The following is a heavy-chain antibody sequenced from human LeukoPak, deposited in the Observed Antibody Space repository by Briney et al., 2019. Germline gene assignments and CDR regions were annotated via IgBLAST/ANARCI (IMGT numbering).Heavy chain of an antibody. D-gene: IGHD2-15*01. CDR3: ARGSCSGGSCYRGYYYYMDV. V-gene: IGHV4-59*12. J-gene: IGHJ6*03. CDR2: IYYSGST. CDR1: GGSISSYY. Sequence: SETLSLTCTVSGGSISSYYWSWIRQPPGKGLEWIGYIYYSGSTNYNPSLKSRVTISVDTSKNQFSLKLSSVTAADTAVYYCARGSCSGGSCYRGYYYYMDVWGKGTTVTVSS.